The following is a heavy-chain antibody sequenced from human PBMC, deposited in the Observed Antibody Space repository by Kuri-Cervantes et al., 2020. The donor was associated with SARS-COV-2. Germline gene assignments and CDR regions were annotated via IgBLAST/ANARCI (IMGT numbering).Heavy chain of an antibody. CDR1: GCTFTSYD. J-gene: IGHJ6*02. Sequence: ASVKVSCKASGCTFTSYDINWVRQATGQGLEWMGWMNPNSGNTGYAQKFQGRVTMTRNTSISTDYMELSSLRSEDTAVYYCASSRSITIFGVVINYYYGMDVWGQGTTVTVSS. CDR2: MNPNSGNT. V-gene: IGHV1-8*01. D-gene: IGHD3-3*01. CDR3: ASSRSITIFGVVINYYYGMDV.